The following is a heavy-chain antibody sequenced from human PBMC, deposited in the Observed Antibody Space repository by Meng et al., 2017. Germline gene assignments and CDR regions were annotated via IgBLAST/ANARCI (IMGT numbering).Heavy chain of an antibody. CDR3: ARGQDQYSSGWNAFDI. J-gene: IGHJ3*02. V-gene: IGHV3-21*01. CDR2: ISSSSSYI. D-gene: IGHD6-19*01. CDR1: GFTFGDYA. Sequence: GESLKISCTASGFTFGDYAMSWVRQAPGKGLEWVSSISSSSSYIYYADSVKGRFTISRDNAKNSLYLQMNSLRAEDTAVYYCARGQDQYSSGWNAFDIWGQGTMVTVSS.